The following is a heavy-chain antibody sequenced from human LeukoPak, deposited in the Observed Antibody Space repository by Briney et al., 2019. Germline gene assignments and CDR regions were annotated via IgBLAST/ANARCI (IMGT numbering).Heavy chain of an antibody. D-gene: IGHD2-21*02. CDR2: ISYDGSNK. Sequence: GRSLRLSCAASGFTIHNYGMHWVRQAPGKGLKWVAVISYDGSNKYYADSVKGRFTISRDNSKNTLYLQMNSLRAEDTAVYYCARAELLSLDYWGQGTLVTVSS. CDR1: GFTIHNYG. V-gene: IGHV3-30*03. J-gene: IGHJ4*02. CDR3: ARAELLSLDY.